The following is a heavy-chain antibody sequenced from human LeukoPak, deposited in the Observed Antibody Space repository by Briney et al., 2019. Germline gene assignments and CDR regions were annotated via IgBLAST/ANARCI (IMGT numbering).Heavy chain of an antibody. D-gene: IGHD2-15*01. CDR2: IYYSGST. V-gene: IGHV4-61*08. J-gene: IGHJ5*02. CDR3: ARDWAHCSGGSCYLNWFDP. CDR1: GGSISSGDYY. Sequence: SETLSLTCTVSGGSISSGDYYWSWIRQPPGKGLEWIGYIYYSGSTNYNPSLKSRVTISVDTSKNQFSLKLSSVTAADTAVYYCARDWAHCSGGSCYLNWFDPWGQGTLVTVSS.